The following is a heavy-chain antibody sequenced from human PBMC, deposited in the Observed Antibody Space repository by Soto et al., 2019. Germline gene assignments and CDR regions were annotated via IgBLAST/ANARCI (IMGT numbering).Heavy chain of an antibody. J-gene: IGHJ4*02. V-gene: IGHV4-31*03. D-gene: IGHD3-22*01. CDR3: ASSYSGYLDN. Sequence: SETLSLTCSVSGGSMSSGAYYWNWIRQHPVKGLEWIAYIYHTGNTYYNPSLRSRTTISVDTSENQLSLKLTSVTDADTAVYYCASSYSGYLDNWGQGTPVTVSS. CDR2: IYHTGNT. CDR1: GGSMSSGAYY.